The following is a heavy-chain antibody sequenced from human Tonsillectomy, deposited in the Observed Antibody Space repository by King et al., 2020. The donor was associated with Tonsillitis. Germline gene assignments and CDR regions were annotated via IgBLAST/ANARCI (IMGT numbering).Heavy chain of an antibody. D-gene: IGHD2-15*01. Sequence: VQLVESGGGLVQPGGSLRLSCAASGFTFSSYAMSWVRQAPGKGLEWVSGISGSGGSTYYADSVKGRFTISRVNSKNTLYLQMNSLRAEDTAVYYCAKASIVVVVAAEFDYWGQGTLVTVSS. J-gene: IGHJ4*02. CDR1: GFTFSSYA. CDR2: ISGSGGST. CDR3: AKASIVVVVAAEFDY. V-gene: IGHV3-23*04.